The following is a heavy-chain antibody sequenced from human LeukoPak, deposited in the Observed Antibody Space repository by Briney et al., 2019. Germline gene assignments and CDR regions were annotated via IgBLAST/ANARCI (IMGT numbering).Heavy chain of an antibody. CDR1: GGSISSYY. J-gene: IGHJ4*02. CDR3: ARDRFWSGYLVDY. V-gene: IGHV4-59*12. Sequence: SETLSLTCTVSGGSISSYYWSWIRQPPGKGLEWIGYIYYSGSTNYNPSLKSRVTISVDTSKNQFSLKLSSVTAADTAVYYCARDRFWSGYLVDYWGQGTLVTVSS. CDR2: IYYSGST. D-gene: IGHD3-3*01.